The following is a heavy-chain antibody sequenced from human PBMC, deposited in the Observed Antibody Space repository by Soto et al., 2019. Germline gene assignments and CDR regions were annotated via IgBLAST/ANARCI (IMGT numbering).Heavy chain of an antibody. D-gene: IGHD1-26*01. V-gene: IGHV4-59*01. Sequence: SETLSLTCTVSGGSISSYYWSWIRQPPGKGLEWIGYIYYSGSTNYNPSLKSRVTISVDTSKNQFSLKLSSVTAADTAVYYCAGRVGAPDYYYYYYGMDVWAQGTTVTVSS. CDR1: GGSISSYY. J-gene: IGHJ6*02. CDR3: AGRVGAPDYYYYYYGMDV. CDR2: IYYSGST.